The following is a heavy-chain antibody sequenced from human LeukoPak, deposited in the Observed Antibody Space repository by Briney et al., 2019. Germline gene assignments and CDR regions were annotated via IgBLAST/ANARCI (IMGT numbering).Heavy chain of an antibody. CDR1: GYTFTGYY. J-gene: IGHJ3*02. Sequence: GASVKVSCKASGYTFTGYYMQWVRQAPGQGLEWMGWINPNSGVTNYAQKFQGRVTMTRDTSISTAYMELSRLRSDDTAVYFCARRDIVATRTVFDIWGQGIMVTVSS. CDR2: INPNSGVT. V-gene: IGHV1-2*02. CDR3: ARRDIVATRTVFDI. D-gene: IGHD5-12*01.